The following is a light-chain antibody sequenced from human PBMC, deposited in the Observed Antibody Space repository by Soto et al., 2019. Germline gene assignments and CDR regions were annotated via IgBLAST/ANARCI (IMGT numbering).Light chain of an antibody. CDR2: EGS. CDR3: CSYAGSSTFRLV. Sequence: QSALTQPASVSGSPGQSITISCTGTSSDIGSYNLVSWYQQHPGKAPKLMIYEGSKRPSGVSNRFSGSKSGNTASLTISGLQAEDEADYYCCSYAGSSTFRLVFGGGTKLTFL. V-gene: IGLV2-23*01. CDR1: SSDIGSYNL. J-gene: IGLJ2*01.